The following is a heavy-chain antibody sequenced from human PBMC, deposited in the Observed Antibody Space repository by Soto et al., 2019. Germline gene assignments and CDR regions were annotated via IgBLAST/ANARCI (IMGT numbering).Heavy chain of an antibody. J-gene: IGHJ3*02. Sequence: QVQLVESGGGVVQPGRSLRLSCAASGFTFSSYGMHWVRQAPGKGLEWVAVIWYDGSNKYYADSVKGRFTISRDNSKNTLYLQMNSLRAEDTAVYYCARDPGVAATDAFDNWGQGTMVTVSS. CDR2: IWYDGSNK. CDR3: ARDPGVAATDAFDN. V-gene: IGHV3-33*01. D-gene: IGHD6-13*01. CDR1: GFTFSSYG.